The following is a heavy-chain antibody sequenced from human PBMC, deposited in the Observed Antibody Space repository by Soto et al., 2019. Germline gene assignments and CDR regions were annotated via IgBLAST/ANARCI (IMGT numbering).Heavy chain of an antibody. D-gene: IGHD6-19*01. CDR1: GGTFSSYA. CDR3: ARGSIAVAGSYYYYGMDV. CDR2: IIPIFGTA. Sequence: SVKVSCKASGGTFSSYAISWVRQAPGQGLEWMGGIIPIFGTANYAQKFQGRVTITADESTSTAYMELSSLRSEDTAVYYCARGSIAVAGSYYYYGMDVWGQGTTVTVSS. V-gene: IGHV1-69*13. J-gene: IGHJ6*02.